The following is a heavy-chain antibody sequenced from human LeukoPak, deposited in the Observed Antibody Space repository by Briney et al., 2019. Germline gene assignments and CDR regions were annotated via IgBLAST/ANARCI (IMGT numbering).Heavy chain of an antibody. V-gene: IGHV1-8*01. Sequence: ASVKVSCKASGYTFTSCDINWVRQATGQGLEWMGWMNPNSGDTGYAQNFQGRVTITRDTSISTAYMELSSLRSEDTAVYYCTRDMRVAAAADDAFDIWGQGTMVTVSS. CDR1: GYTFTSCD. CDR3: TRDMRVAAAADDAFDI. CDR2: MNPNSGDT. J-gene: IGHJ3*02. D-gene: IGHD6-13*01.